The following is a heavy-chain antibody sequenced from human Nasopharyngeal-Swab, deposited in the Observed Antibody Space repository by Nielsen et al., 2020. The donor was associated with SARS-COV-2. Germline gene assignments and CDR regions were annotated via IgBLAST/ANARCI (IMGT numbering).Heavy chain of an antibody. CDR2: IYSGGST. J-gene: IGHJ6*02. Sequence: GESLKISCAASGFTVSSNYMSWVRQAPGKGLEWVSVIYSGGSTYYADYVKGRFTISRDNSKNTLYLQMNSLRAEDTAVYYCARGGVVATVYYYGMDVWGQGTTVTVSS. CDR3: ARGGVVATVYYYGMDV. CDR1: GFTVSSNY. D-gene: IGHD5-12*01. V-gene: IGHV3-53*01.